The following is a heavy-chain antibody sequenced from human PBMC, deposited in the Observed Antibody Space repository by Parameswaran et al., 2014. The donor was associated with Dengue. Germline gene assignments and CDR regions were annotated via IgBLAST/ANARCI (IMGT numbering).Heavy chain of an antibody. V-gene: IGHV3-23*01. CDR2: ISGSGT. D-gene: IGHD2-21*01. CDR3: AKDRLISRNAFDI. Sequence: VRQAPGKGLEWVSGISGSGTYHADSVKGRFTISRDSSKNTLYLQMNSLRAEDTAVYYCAKDRLISRNAFDIWGQGTMVTVSS. J-gene: IGHJ3*02.